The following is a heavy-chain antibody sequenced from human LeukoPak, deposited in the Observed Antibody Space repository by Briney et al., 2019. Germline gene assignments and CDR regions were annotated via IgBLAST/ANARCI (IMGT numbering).Heavy chain of an antibody. J-gene: IGHJ5*02. CDR1: AGISSFY. CDR3: AGSIFGYPWFDP. Sequence: SETLSLTCTVSAGISSFYWSWLRQPPGKGLEWIGYAFHTGHTNYNPSLKSRVTMSIDPSKDQFSLEVTSVTAADTAVYYCAGSIFGYPWFDPWGQGTLVTVSS. CDR2: AFHTGHT. D-gene: IGHD3-9*01. V-gene: IGHV4-59*01.